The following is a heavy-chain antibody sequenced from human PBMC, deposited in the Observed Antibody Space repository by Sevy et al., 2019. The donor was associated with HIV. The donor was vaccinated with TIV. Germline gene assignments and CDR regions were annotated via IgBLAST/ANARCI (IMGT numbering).Heavy chain of an antibody. V-gene: IGHV1-46*01. Sequence: ASVKVYCKASGYTFSSYYMHWVRQAPGQGLEWMGIINPSGGSTSYTQKFQGRVTMTRDTSTSTVYMELSSLRSEDTAVYYCARGGSSGWTYFDYWGQGTLVTVSS. CDR1: GYTFSSYY. CDR2: INPSGGST. D-gene: IGHD6-19*01. J-gene: IGHJ4*02. CDR3: ARGGSSGWTYFDY.